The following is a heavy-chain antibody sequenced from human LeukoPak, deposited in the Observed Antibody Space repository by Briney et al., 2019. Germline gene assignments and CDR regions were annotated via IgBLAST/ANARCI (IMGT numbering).Heavy chain of an antibody. CDR2: IIPIFGTA. Sequence: GASVKVSCKASGGTFSSYAISWVRQAPGQGLEWMGGIIPIFGTANYAQKFQGRVTITADESTSTAYMELSSLRSEDTAVYYCAREYCSSTSCSVDPWGQGTLVTVSS. J-gene: IGHJ5*02. CDR1: GGTFSSYA. CDR3: AREYCSSTSCSVDP. D-gene: IGHD2-2*01. V-gene: IGHV1-69*13.